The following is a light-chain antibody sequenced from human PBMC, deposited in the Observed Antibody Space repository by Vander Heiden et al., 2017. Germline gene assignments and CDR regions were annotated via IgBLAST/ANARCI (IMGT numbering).Light chain of an antibody. CDR3: QQYNNSPWT. J-gene: IGKJ1*01. CDR2: GAS. V-gene: IGKV3-15*01. CDR1: QSVSSN. Sequence: ELVMTQSPATLSVSPGERATLSCRASQSVSSNLAWYQQKPGQAPRLLIYGASTRATGIPARFSGSGSGTEFTLTISSLQSEDFAVYYCQQYNNSPWTFGQGTKVEIK.